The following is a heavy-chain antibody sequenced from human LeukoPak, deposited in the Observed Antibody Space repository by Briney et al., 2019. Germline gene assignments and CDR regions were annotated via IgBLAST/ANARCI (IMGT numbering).Heavy chain of an antibody. CDR1: GVSFSGSA. V-gene: IGHV3-23*01. Sequence: PAGSLRLSCAASGVSFSGSAMSWVRQAPGEGLEWVSLICYSGTNSYNTDSMSGRFTISRDTSKDTLFLQMNRPGAETTALYFSARDMQLSTWGLGTMVTVSS. D-gene: IGHD3-16*02. J-gene: IGHJ3*01. CDR3: ARDMQLST. CDR2: ICYSGTNS.